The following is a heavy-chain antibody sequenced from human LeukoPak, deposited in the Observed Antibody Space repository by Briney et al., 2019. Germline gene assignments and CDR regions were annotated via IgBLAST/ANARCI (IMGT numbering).Heavy chain of an antibody. CDR1: GYNFAGYY. CDR3: ARSSSDIVVVPAANYYYYYYGMDV. D-gene: IGHD2-2*01. V-gene: IGHV1-2*06. J-gene: IGHJ6*02. CDR2: INPDSGGT. Sequence: ASVKVSCKASGYNFAGYYMHWVRQAPGQGLEWMGRINPDSGGTNYAQKFEGRVTMTRDTSINTAYMELSSLRSEDTAVYYCARSSSDIVVVPAANYYYYYYGMDVWGQGTTVTVSS.